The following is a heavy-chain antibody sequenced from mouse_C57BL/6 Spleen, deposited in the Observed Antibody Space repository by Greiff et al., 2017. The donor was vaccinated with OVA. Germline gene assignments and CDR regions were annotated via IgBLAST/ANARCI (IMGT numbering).Heavy chain of an antibody. CDR1: GYTFTSYW. CDR3: ARPAQAYYFDY. V-gene: IGHV1-50*01. D-gene: IGHD3-2*02. J-gene: IGHJ2*01. CDR2: IDPSDSYT. Sequence: QVQLQQPGAELVKPGASVKLSCKASGYTFTSYWMQWVKQRPGQGLEWIGEIDPSDSYTNYNQKFKGKATLTVDTSSSTAYMQLSSLTSEDSAVYYCARPAQAYYFDYWGQGTTLTVSS.